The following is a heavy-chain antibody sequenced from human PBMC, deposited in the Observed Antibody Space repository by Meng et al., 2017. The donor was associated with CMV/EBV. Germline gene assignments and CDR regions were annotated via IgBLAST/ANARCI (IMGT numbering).Heavy chain of an antibody. CDR3: ARDGAGHHLRIAARSTGGMDV. V-gene: IGHV1-46*01. CDR1: GYTLTSYY. Sequence: ASVKVSCKASGYTLTSYYMHWVRQVPGQGLEWMGIINPSGGSTSYAQKFQGRVTMTRDTSTSTVYMGLSSLRSEDTAVYYCARDGAGHHLRIAARSTGGMDVWGQGATVTVSS. J-gene: IGHJ6*02. CDR2: INPSGGST. D-gene: IGHD6-6*01.